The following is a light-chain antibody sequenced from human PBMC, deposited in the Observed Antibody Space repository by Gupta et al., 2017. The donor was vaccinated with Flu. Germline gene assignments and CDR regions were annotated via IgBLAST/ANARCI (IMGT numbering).Light chain of an antibody. CDR2: DVN. V-gene: IGLV2-11*01. J-gene: IGLJ3*02. Sequence: QSALTQPRSVSGSPGQSITISCTGTSSDVGGYDYVSWYQQHPGKAPKLMIYDVNKRPSGVPDRFSGSRSGNTASLTISGLQAQDEANYYCCSYAGSYTWVFGGGTKLTGL. CDR3: CSYAGSYTWV. CDR1: SSDVGGYDY.